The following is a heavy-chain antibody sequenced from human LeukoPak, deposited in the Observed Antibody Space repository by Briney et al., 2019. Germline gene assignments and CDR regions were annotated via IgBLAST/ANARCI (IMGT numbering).Heavy chain of an antibody. Sequence: GGSLRLSCEASGFTFDDYGMSWVRQSPGKGLEWVSAITNWNGGSTGYADSVRGRFTISRDNAKNSLYLQMNSLRAEDTALYYCAKCSRSSTDCYSAFDIWGQGTMVTVSS. J-gene: IGHJ3*02. V-gene: IGHV3-20*04. CDR1: GFTFDDYG. CDR3: AKCSRSSTDCYSAFDI. D-gene: IGHD2-2*02. CDR2: ITNWNGGST.